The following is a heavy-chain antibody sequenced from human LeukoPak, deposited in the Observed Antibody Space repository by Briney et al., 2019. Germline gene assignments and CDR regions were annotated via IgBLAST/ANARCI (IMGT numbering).Heavy chain of an antibody. J-gene: IGHJ4*02. CDR3: AIIALGSWRNNKDY. CDR1: GFTFDDYA. Sequence: GGSLRLSCAASGFTFDDYAMHWVRQAPGKGLEWVSLISGDGGSTYYADSVKGRFTISRDNSKNSLYLQMNSLRTEDTALYYCAIIALGSWRNNKDYWGQGTLVTVSS. CDR2: ISGDGGST. V-gene: IGHV3-43*02. D-gene: IGHD1/OR15-1a*01.